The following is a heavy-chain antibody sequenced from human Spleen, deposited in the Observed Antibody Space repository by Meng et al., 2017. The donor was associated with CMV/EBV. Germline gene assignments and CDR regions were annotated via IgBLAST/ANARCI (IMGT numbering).Heavy chain of an antibody. CDR3: ARVSTYYDFWSGHEVDY. CDR2: ISSSSSYI. Sequence: GESLKISCAASGFTFSSYRMNWVRQAPGKGLEWVSSISSSSSYIYYADSVKGRFTISRDNAKNSLYLQMNSLRAEDTAVYYCARVSTYYDFWSGHEVDYWGQGTLVTVSS. CDR1: GFTFSSYR. V-gene: IGHV3-21*01. J-gene: IGHJ4*02. D-gene: IGHD3-3*01.